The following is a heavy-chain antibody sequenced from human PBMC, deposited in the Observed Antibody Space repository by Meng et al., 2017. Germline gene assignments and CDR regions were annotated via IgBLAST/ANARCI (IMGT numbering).Heavy chain of an antibody. V-gene: IGHV7-4-1*02. Sequence: QGRLVQSGAEVKKPGSSVKVSCKASGGTFSSYASSWVRQAPGQGLEWMGWINTKTGKPTYAQGFTGRLAFSLDTSASTAFLQINSLKAEDTAVYYCARAHSSGWYSFFDYWGQGTLVTVSS. J-gene: IGHJ4*02. CDR1: GGTFSSYA. CDR2: INTKTGKP. CDR3: ARAHSSGWYSFFDY. D-gene: IGHD6-19*01.